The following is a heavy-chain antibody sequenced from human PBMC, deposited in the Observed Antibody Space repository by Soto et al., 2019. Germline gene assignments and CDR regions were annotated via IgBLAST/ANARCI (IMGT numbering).Heavy chain of an antibody. Sequence: QVQLVQSGAEVKKPGSSVKVSCKASGGIFNRYSVSWVRQAPGQGLEWMGRIIPLFGITNYPQKFQGRVMITADKSTNTAYMEVNGLRSEDTALYYCATFYGGDCTTTTCYGDFDYWGQGTLVTVTS. CDR3: ATFYGGDCTTTTCYGDFDY. J-gene: IGHJ4*02. CDR2: IIPLFGIT. V-gene: IGHV1-69*02. CDR1: GGIFNRYS. D-gene: IGHD2-2*01.